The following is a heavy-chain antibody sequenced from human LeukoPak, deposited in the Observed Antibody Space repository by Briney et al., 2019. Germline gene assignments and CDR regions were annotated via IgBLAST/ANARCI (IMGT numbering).Heavy chain of an antibody. J-gene: IGHJ4*02. D-gene: IGHD4-23*01. Sequence: GGSLRLSCATSGFTFSRYWMTWVPQAPGKGLEGVANIKQDGSAKYYVDSVRGRFTISRDNAKNSLYLQMNSLRAEDTAVYYCARALESGNSDAGFWGQGTLVTVSS. V-gene: IGHV3-7*04. CDR1: GFTFSRYW. CDR3: ARALESGNSDAGF. CDR2: IKQDGSAK.